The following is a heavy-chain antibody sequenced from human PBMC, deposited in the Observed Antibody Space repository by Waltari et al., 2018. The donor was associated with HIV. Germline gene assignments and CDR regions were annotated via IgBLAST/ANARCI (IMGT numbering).Heavy chain of an antibody. Sequence: EVQLVQSGAEVKKPGESLKISCQGSGYSFTSYWHGGVRQMPGKGLEWMGIIYPCDSDTRYSPSFQGQVTISADKSISTAYLQWSSLKASDTAMYYSARLSSPNGYNDYWGQGTLVTVSS. CDR3: ARLSSPNGYNDY. J-gene: IGHJ4*02. CDR1: GYSFTSYW. V-gene: IGHV5-51*01. CDR2: IYPCDSDT. D-gene: IGHD5-12*01.